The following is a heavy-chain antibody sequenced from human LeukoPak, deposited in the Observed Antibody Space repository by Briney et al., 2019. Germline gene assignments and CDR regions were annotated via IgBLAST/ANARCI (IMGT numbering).Heavy chain of an antibody. CDR3: ARASPPIYYDSSGYPLYYFDY. CDR2: IIPIFGTA. CDR1: GGTFSSYA. Sequence: SVKVSCKASGGTFSSYAISWLRQAPGQGLEWMGGIIPIFGTANYAQKFQGRVTITADEPTSTAYMELSSLRSEDTAVYYRARASPPIYYDSSGYPLYYFDYWGQGTLVTVSS. V-gene: IGHV1-69*01. J-gene: IGHJ4*02. D-gene: IGHD3-22*01.